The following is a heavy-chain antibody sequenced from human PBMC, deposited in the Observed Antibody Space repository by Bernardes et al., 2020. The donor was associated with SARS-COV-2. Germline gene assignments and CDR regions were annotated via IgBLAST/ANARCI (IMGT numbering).Heavy chain of an antibody. CDR1: HFIFNTYT. CDR2: VTDSGTGT. D-gene: IGHD3-22*01. Sequence: GGFLRLSCVASHFIFNTYTMGWVRQAPEKGLEWVSTVTDSGTGTSYADSVKGRFTISRDNSKNTLYLQVSSLRAEDTALYYCAKGYSSGTTYRAFEIWGQGTMVTVSS. J-gene: IGHJ3*02. CDR3: AKGYSSGTTYRAFEI. V-gene: IGHV3-23*01.